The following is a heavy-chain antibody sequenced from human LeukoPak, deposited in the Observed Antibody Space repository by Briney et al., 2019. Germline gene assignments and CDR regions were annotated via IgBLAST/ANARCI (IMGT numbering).Heavy chain of an antibody. J-gene: IGHJ4*02. CDR1: GGSISSYY. D-gene: IGHD2-8*01. Sequence: SETLSLTCTVSGGSISSYYWSWIRQPPGKGLEWIGYSYYSGSTNYNPSLKSRVTISVDTSKNQFSLKLSSVTAADTAVYYCARDRGYCTNGVCYPLPYFDYWGQGTLVTVSS. CDR2: SYYSGST. V-gene: IGHV4-59*01. CDR3: ARDRGYCTNGVCYPLPYFDY.